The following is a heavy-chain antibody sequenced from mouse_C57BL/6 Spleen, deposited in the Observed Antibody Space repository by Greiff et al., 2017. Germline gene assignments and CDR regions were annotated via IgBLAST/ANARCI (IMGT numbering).Heavy chain of an antibody. Sequence: EVKLQESGGGLVKPGGSLKLSCAASGFTFSDYGMHWVRQAPEKGLEWVAYISSGSSTIYYADTVKGRFTISRDNAKNTLFLQMTSLRSEDTAMYYCAREDPAWFAYWGQGTLVTVSA. CDR3: AREDPAWFAY. V-gene: IGHV5-17*01. CDR2: ISSGSSTI. CDR1: GFTFSDYG. J-gene: IGHJ3*01.